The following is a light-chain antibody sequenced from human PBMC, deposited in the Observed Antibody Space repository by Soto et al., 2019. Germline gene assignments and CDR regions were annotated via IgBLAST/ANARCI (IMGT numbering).Light chain of an antibody. V-gene: IGLV2-14*01. CDR1: SSDVGSYIY. CDR2: DVS. J-gene: IGLJ1*01. Sequence: QSALTQPASVSGSPGQSITISCTGTSSDVGSYIYVSWYQHHPGKAPKLMIYDVSNRPSGVSNRFSGSKSGNTASLTISGLHAEDVAEYYCVSDTTFSSYVFGTGTKVTV. CDR3: VSDTTFSSYV.